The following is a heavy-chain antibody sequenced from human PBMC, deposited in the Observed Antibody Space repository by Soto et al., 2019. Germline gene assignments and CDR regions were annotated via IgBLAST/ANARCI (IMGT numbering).Heavy chain of an antibody. D-gene: IGHD2-15*01. CDR1: GGSIGSGGYY. J-gene: IGHJ4*02. CDR2: IYYSGST. Sequence: SETLSLTCTVSGGSIGSGGYYWSWIRQHPGKGLEWIGYIYYSGSTYYNPSLKSRVTISVDTSKNQFSLKLSSVTAADTAVYYCARGKGGPFYYWGQGTLVTVSS. CDR3: ARGKGGPFYY. V-gene: IGHV4-31*03.